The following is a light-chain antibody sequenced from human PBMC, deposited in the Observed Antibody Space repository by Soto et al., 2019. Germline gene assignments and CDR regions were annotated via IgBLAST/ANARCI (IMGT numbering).Light chain of an antibody. Sequence: IVMTQSPATLSVSPGERASLSCRASQSVSSDLAWYQQKPGQAPRLFIYGASTRATGIPARFSGSGSGTEFTLTISSLQSEDFALYYCHQYNSWPPGTFGQGTKVDIK. V-gene: IGKV3-15*01. CDR2: GAS. CDR3: HQYNSWPPGT. CDR1: QSVSSD. J-gene: IGKJ2*01.